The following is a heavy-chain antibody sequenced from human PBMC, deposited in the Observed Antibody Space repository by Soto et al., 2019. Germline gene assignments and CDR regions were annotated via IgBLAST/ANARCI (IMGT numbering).Heavy chain of an antibody. V-gene: IGHV1-69*13. Sequence: SVEVSCKASGGTFSSYAISWVRQATGQGLEWMGGIIPIFGTANYAQKFQGRVTITADESTSTAYMELSSLRSEDTAVYYCAISHVATPIVVVVAAVDYWGQGTLVTSPQ. D-gene: IGHD2-15*01. CDR1: GGTFSSYA. J-gene: IGHJ4*02. CDR2: IIPIFGTA. CDR3: AISHVATPIVVVVAAVDY.